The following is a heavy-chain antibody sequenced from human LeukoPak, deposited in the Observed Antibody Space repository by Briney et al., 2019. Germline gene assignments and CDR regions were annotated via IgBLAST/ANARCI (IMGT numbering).Heavy chain of an antibody. Sequence: SETLSLTCTVSGGSISGYYWSWIRQPAGKGLEWIGRIYTSGTTNYTPSLKSRVTMSVDTSKNQFSLKLSSVTAADTAVYYCARDLGAVVAAGYFDYWGQGTLVAVSS. CDR3: ARDLGAVVAAGYFDY. CDR1: GGSISGYY. D-gene: IGHD2-15*01. J-gene: IGHJ4*02. CDR2: IYTSGTT. V-gene: IGHV4-4*07.